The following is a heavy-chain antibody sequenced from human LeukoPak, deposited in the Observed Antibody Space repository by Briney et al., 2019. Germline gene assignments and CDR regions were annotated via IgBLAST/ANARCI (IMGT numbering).Heavy chain of an antibody. CDR2: IRQDGGEK. CDR3: VRVRDAYNYFQY. J-gene: IGHJ1*01. V-gene: IGHV3-7*01. CDR1: GFTFSNYW. D-gene: IGHD1-14*01. Sequence: GGSLRLSCAASGFTFSNYWMSWVRQAPGMGLEWVANIRQDGGEKNYVDSVKGRFTISRDNAKNLLYLQMNSLRAEDTAVYYCVRVRDAYNYFQYWGQGTLVTVSS.